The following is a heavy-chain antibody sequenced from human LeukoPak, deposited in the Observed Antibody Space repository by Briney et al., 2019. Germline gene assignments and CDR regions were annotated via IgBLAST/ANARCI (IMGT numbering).Heavy chain of an antibody. J-gene: IGHJ6*03. Sequence: GASVKVSCKASGYTFTSYGISWVRQAPGQGLEWMGWISTYNGNTNYAQKLQGRVTMTTDTSTSTAYMELRSLRSDDTAVYYCARDGYSSSCTRCVYYYYYMDVWGKGTTVTISS. V-gene: IGHV1-18*01. CDR2: ISTYNGNT. CDR1: GYTFTSYG. D-gene: IGHD6-13*01. CDR3: ARDGYSSSCTRCVYYYYYMDV.